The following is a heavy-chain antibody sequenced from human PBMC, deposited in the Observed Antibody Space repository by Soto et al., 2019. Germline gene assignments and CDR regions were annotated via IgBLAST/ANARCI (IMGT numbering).Heavy chain of an antibody. J-gene: IGHJ6*02. V-gene: IGHV3-30-3*01. CDR1: GFTFSSYA. CDR2: ISYDGSNK. CDR3: ARDLKRAIYYYYGMDV. Sequence: GGSLRLSCAASGFTFSSYAMHWVRQAPGKGLEWVAVISYDGSNKYYADSVKGRFTISRDNSKNTLYLQMNSLRAEDTAVYYCARDLKRAIYYYYGMDVWGQGTKVTVSS. D-gene: IGHD3-9*01.